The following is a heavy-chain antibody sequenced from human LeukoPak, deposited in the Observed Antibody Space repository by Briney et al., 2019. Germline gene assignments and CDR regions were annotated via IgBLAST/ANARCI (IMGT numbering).Heavy chain of an antibody. CDR3: AKLNYYGSGSYYNTFDY. J-gene: IGHJ4*02. CDR2: ISYDGSNK. D-gene: IGHD3-10*01. Sequence: PGRSLRLSCAASGFTFSSYGMHWVRQAPGKGLEWVAVISYDGSNKYYADSVKGRFTISRDNSKNTLYLQMNSLRAEDTAVYYCAKLNYYGSGSYYNTFDYWGQGTLVTVSS. CDR1: GFTFSSYG. V-gene: IGHV3-30*18.